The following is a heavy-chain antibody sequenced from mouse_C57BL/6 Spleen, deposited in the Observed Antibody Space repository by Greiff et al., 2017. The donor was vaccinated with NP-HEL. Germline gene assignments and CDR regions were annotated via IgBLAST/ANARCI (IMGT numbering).Heavy chain of an antibody. V-gene: IGHV1-54*01. D-gene: IGHD1-1*01. J-gene: IGHJ1*03. Sequence: QVQLQQSGAELVRPGTSVKVSCKASGYAFTNYLIEWVKQRPGQGLEWIGVINPGSGGTNYNEKFKGKATLTADKSSSTAYMQLSSLTSDDSAVYFCAINYGSRDWYFDVWGTGTTVTVSS. CDR1: GYAFTNYL. CDR3: AINYGSRDWYFDV. CDR2: INPGSGGT.